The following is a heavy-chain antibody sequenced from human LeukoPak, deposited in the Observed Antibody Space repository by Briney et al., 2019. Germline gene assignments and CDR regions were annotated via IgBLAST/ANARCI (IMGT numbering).Heavy chain of an antibody. CDR3: ARAGRGPAAMRMDISP. J-gene: IGHJ5*02. CDR2: IYYSGST. V-gene: IGHV4-30-4*08. D-gene: IGHD2-2*01. CDR1: GFSLSTSGVC. Sequence: SGPALVKPTQTLTLTCTFSGFSLSTSGVCVSWIRQPPGKGLEWIGYIYYSGSTYYNPSLKSRVTISVDTSKNQFSLKLSSVTAADTAVYYCARAGRGPAAMRMDISPWGQGTLVTVSS.